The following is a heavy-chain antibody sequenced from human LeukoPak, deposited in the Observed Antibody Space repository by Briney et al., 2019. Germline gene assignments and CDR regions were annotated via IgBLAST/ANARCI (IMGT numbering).Heavy chain of an antibody. D-gene: IGHD2-15*01. V-gene: IGHV4-59*01. J-gene: IGHJ4*02. CDR3: ARAYCSGGSCYSKYFDY. CDR2: IYYSGST. Sequence: SETLSLTCTVSGGSISNYYWSWIRQPPGKGLEWIGYIYYSGSTNYNPSLKSRVAISVDTSKNQFSLKLNSVTAADTAVYYCARAYCSGGSCYSKYFDYWGQGTLVTVSS. CDR1: GGSISNYY.